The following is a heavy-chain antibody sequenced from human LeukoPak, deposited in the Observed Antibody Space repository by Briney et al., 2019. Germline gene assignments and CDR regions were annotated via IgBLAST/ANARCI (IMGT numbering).Heavy chain of an antibody. CDR3: AKDDAWLQYGN. D-gene: IGHD5-24*01. Sequence: GGSLRFSCAASGFTVSSNYMSWVRQAPGKGLEWVSGISPNGVITYYADSVKGRFTISRDNSKGTVYLQMNSLRPEDTAVYYCAKDDAWLQYGNWGRGTLVTVSS. CDR2: ISPNGVIT. CDR1: GFTVSSNY. V-gene: IGHV3-23*01. J-gene: IGHJ4*02.